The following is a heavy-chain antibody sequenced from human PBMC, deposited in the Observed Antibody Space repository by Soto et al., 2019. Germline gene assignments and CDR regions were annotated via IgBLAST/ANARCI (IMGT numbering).Heavy chain of an antibody. Sequence: QVQLVQSGAEVQKPGSSVKVSCKASGGTFSSYAISWVRQAPGQGLEWMGGIIPIFGTANYAQKFQGRVTITADESTSTAYMELSSLRSEDTAVYYCAREDQYYYDSSGYYFDLWGRGTLVTVSS. CDR1: GGTFSSYA. CDR2: IIPIFGTA. V-gene: IGHV1-69*01. CDR3: AREDQYYYDSSGYYFDL. D-gene: IGHD3-22*01. J-gene: IGHJ2*01.